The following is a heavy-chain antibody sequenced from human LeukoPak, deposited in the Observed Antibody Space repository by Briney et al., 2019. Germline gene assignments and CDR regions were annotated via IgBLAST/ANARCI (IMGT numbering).Heavy chain of an antibody. Sequence: GASVKVSCKASGYTFTSYGISWVRQAPGQGLEWMGWISAYNGNTNYAQKLQGRVTMTTDTSTSTAYMELRGLRSDDTAVYYCARARDYYGSSGYIPWGQGTLVTVSS. D-gene: IGHD3-22*01. CDR3: ARARDYYGSSGYIP. CDR1: GYTFTSYG. CDR2: ISAYNGNT. V-gene: IGHV1-18*01. J-gene: IGHJ5*02.